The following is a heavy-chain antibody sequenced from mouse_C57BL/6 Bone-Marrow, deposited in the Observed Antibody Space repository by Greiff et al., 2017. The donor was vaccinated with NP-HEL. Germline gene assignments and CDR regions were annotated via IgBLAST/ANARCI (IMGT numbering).Heavy chain of an antibody. Sequence: QVQLQQPGAELVRPGSSVKLSCKASGYTSTSYWMHWVKQRPIQGLEWIGNIDPSDSETHYNQKFKDKATLTVDKSSSTAYMQLSSLTSEDSAVYYCAFYDYDGAWFAYWGQGTLVTVSA. V-gene: IGHV1-52*01. CDR2: IDPSDSET. CDR3: AFYDYDGAWFAY. J-gene: IGHJ3*01. D-gene: IGHD2-4*01. CDR1: GYTSTSYW.